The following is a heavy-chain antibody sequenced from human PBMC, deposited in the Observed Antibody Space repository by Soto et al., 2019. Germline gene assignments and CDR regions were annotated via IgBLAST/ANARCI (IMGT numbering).Heavy chain of an antibody. D-gene: IGHD3-10*01. Sequence: EVQLVQSGTELKKPGESLKISCKGSGYSFTTYWIGWVRQMPGEGLQWMGIIYPGDSDTRYSPSFQGQVTISADKSISTADLQWSSLKASDSAMYYCARRDGTTEFFDLWGRGTLVTVSS. CDR1: GYSFTTYW. V-gene: IGHV5-51*03. J-gene: IGHJ2*01. CDR3: ARRDGTTEFFDL. CDR2: IYPGDSDT.